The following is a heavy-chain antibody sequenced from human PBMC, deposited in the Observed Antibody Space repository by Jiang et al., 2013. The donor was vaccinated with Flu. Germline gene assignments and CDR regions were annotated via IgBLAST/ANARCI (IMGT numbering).Heavy chain of an antibody. Sequence: GPGLVKPSETLSLTCTVSGGSISSYYWSWIRQPPGKGLEWIGYIYYSGSTNYNPSLKSRVTISVDTSKNQFSLKLSSVTAADTAVYYCARAITMVRGFYFDYWGQGTLVTVSS. CDR3: ARAITMVRGFYFDY. J-gene: IGHJ4*02. CDR1: GGSISSYY. V-gene: IGHV4-59*01. D-gene: IGHD3-10*01. CDR2: IYYSGST.